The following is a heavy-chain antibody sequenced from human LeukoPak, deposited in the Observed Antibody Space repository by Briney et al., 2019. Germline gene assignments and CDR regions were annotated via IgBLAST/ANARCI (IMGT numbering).Heavy chain of an antibody. J-gene: IGHJ5*02. CDR1: GFSLNTSGVG. D-gene: IGHD6-13*01. CDR3: ARVHYSNNWGNWFDP. V-gene: IGHV2-5*02. Sequence: ESGPTLVNPTQTLTLTCTFSGFSLNTSGVGVGWIRQPPGKALEWLAITYWDDDRRFSPSLRSRLTITKDTSKNQVVLRMTNMDPVDTATYYCARVHYSNNWGNWFDPWGQGTLVTVSS. CDR2: TYWDDDR.